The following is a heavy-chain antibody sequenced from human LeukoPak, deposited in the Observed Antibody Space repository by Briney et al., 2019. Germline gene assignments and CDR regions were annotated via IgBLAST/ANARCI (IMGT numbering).Heavy chain of an antibody. CDR2: IYSGGST. V-gene: IGHV3-53*01. CDR3: VGASRSGYFDY. CDR1: GFTVSSNY. Sequence: GGSLRLSCAASGFTVSSNYMSWVRQAPGKGLEWVSVIYSGGSTYYADSVKGRFTISRDNSKSTLYLQMNSLRAEDTAVYYCVGASRSGYFDYWGQGTLVTVSS. D-gene: IGHD3-10*01. J-gene: IGHJ4*02.